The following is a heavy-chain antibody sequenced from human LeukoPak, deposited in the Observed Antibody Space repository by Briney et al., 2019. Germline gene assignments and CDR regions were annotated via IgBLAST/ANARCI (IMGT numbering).Heavy chain of an antibody. Sequence: GESLKISCKGSGYSFTSYWIGWVRQMPGKGLEWMGIIYPGDSDTRYSPSFQGQVTISADKSISTAYLQWSSLKASDTAMYYCASSYCSSTSCYNLSHFDYWGQGTLVTVSS. V-gene: IGHV5-51*01. D-gene: IGHD2-2*02. J-gene: IGHJ4*02. CDR2: IYPGDSDT. CDR3: ASSYCSSTSCYNLSHFDY. CDR1: GYSFTSYW.